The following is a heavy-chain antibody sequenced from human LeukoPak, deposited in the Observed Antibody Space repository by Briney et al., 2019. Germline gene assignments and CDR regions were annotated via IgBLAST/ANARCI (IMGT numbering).Heavy chain of an antibody. CDR1: GYSFTSSW. D-gene: IGHD3-10*01. CDR2: INPGDSDT. CDR3: ARQPGAGWFDP. J-gene: IGHJ5*02. V-gene: IGHV5-51*01. Sequence: GESLKISCQASGYSFTSSWIGWARQMPGKGLEWMAIINPGDSDTRYSPSFQGQVTISADKSISTVYLQWGSLEASDTAMYYCARQPGAGWFDPWGQGTLVTVSS.